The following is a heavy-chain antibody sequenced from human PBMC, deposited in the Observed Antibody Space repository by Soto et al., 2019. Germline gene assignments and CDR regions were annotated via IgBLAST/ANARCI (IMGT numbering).Heavy chain of an antibody. D-gene: IGHD3-16*01. J-gene: IGHJ4*02. Sequence: QVQRVESGGGVVQPGTSLRLSCVGSGFTFRSYVIHWVRQAPGKGLEWVALTSYDGSNNFYGDSVKGRFTISRDNSRNTVELQIDSLRLEDTALYYCARWGTTGGLDVWGQGTLVSVSS. CDR3: ARWGTTGGLDV. V-gene: IGHV3-33*05. CDR1: GFTFRSYV. CDR2: TSYDGSNN.